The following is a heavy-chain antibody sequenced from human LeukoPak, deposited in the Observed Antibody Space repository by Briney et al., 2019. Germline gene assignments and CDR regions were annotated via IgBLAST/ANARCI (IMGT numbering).Heavy chain of an antibody. CDR1: GGSFSGYY. CDR3: ARWHCSSTSCYAGV. Sequence: SETLSLTCAVYGGSFSGYYWSWIRQPPGKGLEWIGEINHSGSTNYNPSLKSRVTISVDTSKNQFSLKLSSVTAADTAVYYCARWHCSSTSCYAGVWGQGTLVTVSS. CDR2: INHSGST. D-gene: IGHD2-2*01. J-gene: IGHJ4*02. V-gene: IGHV4-34*01.